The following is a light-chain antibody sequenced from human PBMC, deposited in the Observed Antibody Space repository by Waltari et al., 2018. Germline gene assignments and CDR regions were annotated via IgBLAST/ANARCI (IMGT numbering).Light chain of an antibody. CDR3: CSYAGSSTVV. CDR1: SSDVGSYNL. V-gene: IGLV2-23*01. CDR2: EGI. Sequence: QPALTQPASVSGSPGQSITLSCTGPSSDVGSYNLVPWYQQHPGKAPKLMLYEGIKWPSGVSDRFSGSKSGNTASLTISGLQAEDEADYYCCSYAGSSTVVFGGGTKLTVL. J-gene: IGLJ2*01.